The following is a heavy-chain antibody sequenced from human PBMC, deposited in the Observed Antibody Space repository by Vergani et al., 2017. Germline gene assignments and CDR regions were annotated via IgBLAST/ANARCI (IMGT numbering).Heavy chain of an antibody. CDR3: AKVPTDILTGYYTNFDY. CDR1: GFTFSSYA. J-gene: IGHJ4*02. CDR2: ISGSGGST. Sequence: EVQLVESGGGLVQPGGSLRLSCAASGFTFSSYAMSWVRQAPGKGLEWVSAISGSGGSTYYADSVKGRFTISRDNSKNTLYLQMNSLRAEDTAVYYCAKVPTDILTGYYTNFDYWGQGTLVTVSS. V-gene: IGHV3-23*04. D-gene: IGHD3-9*01.